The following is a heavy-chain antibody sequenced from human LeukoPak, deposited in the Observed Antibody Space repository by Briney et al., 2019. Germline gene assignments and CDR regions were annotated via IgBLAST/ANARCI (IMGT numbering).Heavy chain of an antibody. CDR3: ARYSNSCVDY. Sequence: GGSLRLSCAASGFTFSSYAMSWVRQAPGRGLEWVSSISSSGTYTYYADSVKGRFTISRDNPKNSLYLQMNSLRAEDTAVYYCARYSNSCVDYWGQGTLSPSPQ. V-gene: IGHV3-21*01. CDR1: GFTFSSYA. D-gene: IGHD6-13*01. CDR2: ISSSGTYT. J-gene: IGHJ4*02.